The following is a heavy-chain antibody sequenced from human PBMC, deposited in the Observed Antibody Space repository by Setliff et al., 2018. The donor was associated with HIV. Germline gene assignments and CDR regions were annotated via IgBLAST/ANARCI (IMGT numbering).Heavy chain of an antibody. CDR2: IYTTGST. Sequence: SETLSLTCTVSGGSMSTHYWSWIRQTPGKGLEWIGHIYTTGSTHYNPSLRSRVTISIDTSKSHFSLRLKSVTAADTALYYCASGSPFDGLDMWGQGTMVTVSS. J-gene: IGHJ3*02. V-gene: IGHV4-59*11. CDR3: ASGSPFDGLDM. CDR1: GGSMSTHY. D-gene: IGHD1-26*01.